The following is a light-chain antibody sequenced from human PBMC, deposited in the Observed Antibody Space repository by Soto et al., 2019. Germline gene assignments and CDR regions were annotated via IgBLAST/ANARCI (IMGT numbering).Light chain of an antibody. V-gene: IGKV1-9*01. J-gene: IGKJ2*02. Sequence: DIQLTQSPSFLSASVGDRVTITCRASQGFSNSLAWYQQKPGKAPKLLIYAASTLQSGVPSRFSGSGSGTEFTLTIRSLPPEDFANYFWQQPDSYPCTFGQGAKLEIK. CDR1: QGFSNS. CDR2: AAS. CDR3: QQPDSYPCT.